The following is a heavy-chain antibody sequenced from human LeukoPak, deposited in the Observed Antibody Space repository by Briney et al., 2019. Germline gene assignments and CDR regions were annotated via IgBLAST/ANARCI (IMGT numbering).Heavy chain of an antibody. J-gene: IGHJ4*02. V-gene: IGHV3-11*04. Sequence: PGGSLRLSCAASGFTFSGYYMSWIRQAPGKGLEWVSYISSSGSTIYYADSVKGRFTISRDNAKNSLYLQMNNLRVEDTAVYYCARDQPIGYNYGYPFDSWGQGTLVTVSS. CDR1: GFTFSGYY. CDR3: ARDQPIGYNYGYPFDS. D-gene: IGHD5-18*01. CDR2: ISSSGSTI.